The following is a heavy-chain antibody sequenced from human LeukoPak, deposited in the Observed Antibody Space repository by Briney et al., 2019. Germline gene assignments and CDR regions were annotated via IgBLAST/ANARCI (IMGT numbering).Heavy chain of an antibody. CDR1: GFTFSSYG. CDR3: AKDTSSSGSYYFDY. D-gene: IGHD1-26*01. CDR2: IRYDGSNK. V-gene: IGHV3-30*02. J-gene: IGHJ4*02. Sequence: PGGSLRLSCAASGFTFSSYGMHWVRQAPGKGLEWVAFIRYDGSNKYYADSVKGRFTISRDNSKNTLYLQMNSLRAEDTAVYYCAKDTSSSGSYYFDYWGQGTLVTVSS.